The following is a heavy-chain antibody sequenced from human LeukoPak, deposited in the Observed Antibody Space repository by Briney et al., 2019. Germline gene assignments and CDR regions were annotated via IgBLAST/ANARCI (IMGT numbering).Heavy chain of an antibody. J-gene: IGHJ5*02. CDR2: ITHSGST. Sequence: SETLSLTCAVYGGSFSGYYWYWIRQPPGKGLEWIGEITHSGSTNYNPSVKSRVTISVDTSKNQFSLKLSSVTAADTAVYYCARDLSYYDSSGYHHWGQGTLVTVSS. D-gene: IGHD3-22*01. CDR1: GGSFSGYY. V-gene: IGHV4-34*01. CDR3: ARDLSYYDSSGYHH.